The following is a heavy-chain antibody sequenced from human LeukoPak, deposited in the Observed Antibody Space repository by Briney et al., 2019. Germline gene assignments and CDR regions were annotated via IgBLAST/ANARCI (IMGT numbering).Heavy chain of an antibody. J-gene: IGHJ6*03. CDR2: INHSGST. V-gene: IGHV4-34*01. CDR3: ARGRSAVAGTKFYYYYYMDV. CDR1: GGSSSGYY. D-gene: IGHD6-19*01. Sequence: SETLSLTCAVYGGSSSGYYWSWIRQPPGKGLEWIGEINHSGSTNYNPSLKSRVTISVDTSKNQFSLKLSSVTAADTAVYYCARGRSAVAGTKFYYYYYMDVWGKGTTVTVSS.